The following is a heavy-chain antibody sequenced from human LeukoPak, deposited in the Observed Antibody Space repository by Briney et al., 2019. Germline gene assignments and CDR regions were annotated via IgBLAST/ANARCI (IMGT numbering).Heavy chain of an antibody. CDR2: FTSMSRTI. CDR1: GFSFSRYA. D-gene: IGHD6-13*01. V-gene: IGHV3-21*01. CDR3: ARQSSGIAATDKIDF. J-gene: IGHJ4*02. Sequence: GGSLTLSCAASGFSFSRYALNWVRQAPGKGLEWVSFFTSMSRTIYYADSVKGRFTISRDDAKKSLYLQMNSLRVEDTAIYYCARQSSGIAATDKIDFWGQGTLVTVSS.